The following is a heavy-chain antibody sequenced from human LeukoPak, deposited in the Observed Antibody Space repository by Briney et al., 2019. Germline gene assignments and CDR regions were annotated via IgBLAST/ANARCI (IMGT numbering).Heavy chain of an antibody. V-gene: IGHV3-7*01. D-gene: IGHD2/OR15-2a*01. Sequence: PGGSLRLSCAGSGFTFRSYWMTWIRQAPGKGLEWVANIKQDGSEKYYVDSVKGRFSISRDNAKNSLYLQMNSLRVEDTAVYYCARVSGVDVVIVLPGLRETDYFDYWGQGTRVTVSS. CDR3: ARVSGVDVVIVLPGLRETDYFDY. CDR1: GFTFRSYW. J-gene: IGHJ4*02. CDR2: IKQDGSEK.